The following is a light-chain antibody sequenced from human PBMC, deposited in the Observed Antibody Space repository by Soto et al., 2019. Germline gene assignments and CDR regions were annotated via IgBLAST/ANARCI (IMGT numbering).Light chain of an antibody. CDR1: QSITSSY. Sequence: EIVLTQSPGTLSLSPGERATLSCRASQSITSSYLAWYQQKPGQAPRLLIYGASRRATDIPDRFSGSGSGTDFTLTISRLEPEDFAVYYCQQRVDWLTFGGGTKLEIK. CDR3: QQRVDWLT. J-gene: IGKJ4*01. CDR2: GAS. V-gene: IGKV3D-20*02.